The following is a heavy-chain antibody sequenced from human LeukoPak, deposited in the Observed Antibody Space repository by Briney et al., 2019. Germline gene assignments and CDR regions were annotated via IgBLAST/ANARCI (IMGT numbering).Heavy chain of an antibody. CDR3: ARGYYGSGTFNWFDP. J-gene: IGHJ5*02. Sequence: SETLSLTCTISDDSISNNRYFWAWIRQPPGKGLEWIGSINYSGRTYYNPSLKSRLTMSVDTAKRQFSLKLISVTAADTALYYCARGYYGSGTFNWFDPWGQGTLVTVSS. D-gene: IGHD3-10*01. CDR2: INYSGRT. V-gene: IGHV4-39*07. CDR1: DDSISNNRYF.